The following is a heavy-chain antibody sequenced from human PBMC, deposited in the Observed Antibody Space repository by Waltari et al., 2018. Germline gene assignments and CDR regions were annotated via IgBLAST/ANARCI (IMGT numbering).Heavy chain of an antibody. D-gene: IGHD3-9*01. Sequence: QVQLQESGPGLVKPSATLSLTCSVSGAYFESSSHYWRWVRQPPGKGLEWSGSIYYSGSTYYNPSLKSRVNMSVDTANYQFSLKVTSVTAADTAIYYCARTAYDHLTGYPTLDHWGQGILVTVSS. J-gene: IGHJ4*02. V-gene: IGHV4-39*07. CDR3: ARTAYDHLTGYPTLDH. CDR1: GAYFESSSHY. CDR2: IYYSGST.